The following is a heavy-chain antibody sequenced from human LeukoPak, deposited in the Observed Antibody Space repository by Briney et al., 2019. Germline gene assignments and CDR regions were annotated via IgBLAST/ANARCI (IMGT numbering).Heavy chain of an antibody. V-gene: IGHV3-23*01. CDR2: ISGSGGST. Sequence: GGSLRLSCAASGFTFSSYAMSWVRQAPGKGLEWVSPISGSGGSTYYADSVKGRFTISRDNSKNTLDLQMNSLRAVDTAVYYCAKGKQQLVPSDYWGQGTLVTVSS. D-gene: IGHD6-13*01. CDR3: AKGKQQLVPSDY. J-gene: IGHJ4*02. CDR1: GFTFSSYA.